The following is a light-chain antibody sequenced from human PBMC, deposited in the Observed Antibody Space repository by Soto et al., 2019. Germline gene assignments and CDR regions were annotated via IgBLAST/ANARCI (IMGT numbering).Light chain of an antibody. Sequence: MTQSPATLSVSPGERVTLSCRTSHSVNSHVAWYQQKPGQAPRLLLYGASTRATGIPVRFSGSGFGTEFTLTISSLQSEDLAVYYCQQYNNWPPITFGQGTRLEIK. J-gene: IGKJ5*01. CDR2: GAS. V-gene: IGKV3-15*01. CDR1: HSVNSH. CDR3: QQYNNWPPIT.